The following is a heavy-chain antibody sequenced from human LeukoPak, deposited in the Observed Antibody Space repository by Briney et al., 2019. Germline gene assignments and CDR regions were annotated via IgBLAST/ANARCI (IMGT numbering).Heavy chain of an antibody. CDR1: GYSISSGDY. Sequence: SETLSLTCTVSGYSISSGDYWGWIRQPPGKGLEWIGSIYYSGSTYYNPSLKSRVIISVDTSKNQFSLKLSSVTAADTAVYYCARLPNYYYNYMDVWGKGTTVTISS. CDR2: IYYSGST. CDR3: ARLPNYYYNYMDV. J-gene: IGHJ6*03. V-gene: IGHV4-38-2*02.